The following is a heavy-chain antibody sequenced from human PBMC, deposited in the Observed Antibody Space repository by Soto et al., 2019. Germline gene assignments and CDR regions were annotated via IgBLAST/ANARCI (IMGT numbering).Heavy chain of an antibody. CDR3: AKSAYSDWYFDL. Sequence: QAQLVESGGGGVQPGRSLRLSCAASGFTFSNYGIHWVRQAPGKGLEWVAVISYDGSNKLYADSVKGRFTISRDNSKNTVYLQMNSLRAEDTAVYYCAKSAYSDWYFDLWGRGTLVPVSS. J-gene: IGHJ2*01. D-gene: IGHD2-15*01. V-gene: IGHV3-30*18. CDR1: GFTFSNYG. CDR2: ISYDGSNK.